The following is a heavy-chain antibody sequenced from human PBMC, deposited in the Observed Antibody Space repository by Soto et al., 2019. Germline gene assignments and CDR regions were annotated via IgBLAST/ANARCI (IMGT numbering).Heavy chain of an antibody. J-gene: IGHJ6*02. D-gene: IGHD1-26*01. CDR2: INPKSGDT. V-gene: IGHV1-2*04. Sequence: QEQLVQSGAEVKQPGASVKVSCKASGYTFTGYYIHWVRQAPGQGLEWMGGINPKSGDTKYAQKLQGWITVTRDPSISTAYMEVSSLRADDPAVYYCARSSGGYSYNGMHVWGHGTTATVSS. CDR1: GYTFTGYY. CDR3: ARSSGGYSYNGMHV.